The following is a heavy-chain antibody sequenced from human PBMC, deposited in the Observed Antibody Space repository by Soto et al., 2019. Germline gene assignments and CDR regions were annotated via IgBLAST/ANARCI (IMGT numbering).Heavy chain of an antibody. CDR3: AKVGDYMSYYYYMDV. Sequence: GGSLRLSCAASGFTFSDYAMTWVRQTPGKGLEWVSAISSSGNNTYYANSVKGPFTVSRDNSKNTLYLQMNSLRAEDTALYYCAKVGDYMSYYYYMDVWGKGTTVTVSS. CDR2: ISSSGNNT. J-gene: IGHJ6*03. D-gene: IGHD4-17*01. V-gene: IGHV3-23*01. CDR1: GFTFSDYA.